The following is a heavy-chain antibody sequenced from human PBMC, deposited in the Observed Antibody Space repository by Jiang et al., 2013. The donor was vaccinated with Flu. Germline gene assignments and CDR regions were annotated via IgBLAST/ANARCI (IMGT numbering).Heavy chain of an antibody. J-gene: IGHJ4*02. Sequence: GQGLEWMGWINPNSGGTNYAQKFQGRVTMTRDTSISTAYMELSRLRSDDTAVYYCARGRYSSSSGNWGQGTLVTVSS. CDR2: INPNSGGT. V-gene: IGHV1-2*02. D-gene: IGHD6-6*01. CDR3: ARGRYSSSSGN.